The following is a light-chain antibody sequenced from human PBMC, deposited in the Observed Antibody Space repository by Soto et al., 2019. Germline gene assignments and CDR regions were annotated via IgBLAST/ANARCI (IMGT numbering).Light chain of an antibody. Sequence: ETVMTQSPATLSVSPGERATLSCRASQSVGSNLAWYQQKPGQAPRLLIYGASTRATGIPARFSGSGYGTEFTLTISSLQSEDFAVYYCHQYNTWPLTFGGGTKV. CDR1: QSVGSN. J-gene: IGKJ4*01. CDR2: GAS. V-gene: IGKV3-15*01. CDR3: HQYNTWPLT.